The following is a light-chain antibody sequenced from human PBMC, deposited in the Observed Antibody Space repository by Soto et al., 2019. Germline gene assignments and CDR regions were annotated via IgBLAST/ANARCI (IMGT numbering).Light chain of an antibody. CDR3: QQYNDWPPWYT. V-gene: IGKV3-15*01. CDR1: QSVSSN. Sequence: EIVMTQSPATLSVSPGERATLSCRASQSVSSNLAWYQQKPGQAPRLLIYDASTRATGIPHRFSGSGSGTEFTLTISSLQSEDFAVYFCQQYNDWPPWYTFGQGTKLEIK. CDR2: DAS. J-gene: IGKJ2*01.